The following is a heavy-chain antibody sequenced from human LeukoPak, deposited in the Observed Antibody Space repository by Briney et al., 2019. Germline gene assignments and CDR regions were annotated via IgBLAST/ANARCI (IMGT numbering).Heavy chain of an antibody. D-gene: IGHD5-18*01. CDR2: INHSGST. CDR3: ARVYSYGYGHYYYYYMDV. V-gene: IGHV4-34*01. CDR1: GGSFSGYY. J-gene: IGHJ6*03. Sequence: SETLSLTCAVYGGSFSGYYWSWIRQPPGKGLEWIGEINHSGSTNYNPSLKSRVTISVDTSKNQFSLKLSSVTAADTAVYYCARVYSYGYGHYYYYYMDVWGKGTTVTVSS.